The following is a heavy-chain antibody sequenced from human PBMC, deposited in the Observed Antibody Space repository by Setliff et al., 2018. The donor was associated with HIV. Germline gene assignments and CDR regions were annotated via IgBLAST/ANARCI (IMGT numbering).Heavy chain of an antibody. CDR2: INPSSGVT. V-gene: IGHV1-2*02. J-gene: IGHJ6*03. CDR1: GYTFTDYY. CDR3: ARASIWYYYMDV. D-gene: IGHD4-4*01. Sequence: GASVKVSCKASGYTFTDYYIHWVRQASGQGLEWMGWINPSSGVTNYAQKFQGRVTMTRDTSISTGYMELSRLRSDDTAMYFCARASIWYYYMDVWGKGTTVTVSS.